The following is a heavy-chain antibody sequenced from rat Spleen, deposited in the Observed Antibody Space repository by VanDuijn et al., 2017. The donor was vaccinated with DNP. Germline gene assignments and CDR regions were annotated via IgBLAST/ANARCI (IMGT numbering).Heavy chain of an antibody. J-gene: IGHJ4*01. CDR2: ISTGGGNT. D-gene: IGHD5-1*01. CDR1: GFTFSNYY. Sequence: EVQLVESGGGLVQPGRSMKLSCSASGFTFSNYYMVWVRQAPTKGLEWVASISTGGGNTYYRDSVKGRFTFSRDNAKSTLYLQMDSLRSEDTATYYCAKDHWGVMDAWGQGASVTVSS. CDR3: AKDHWGVMDA. V-gene: IGHV5-25*01.